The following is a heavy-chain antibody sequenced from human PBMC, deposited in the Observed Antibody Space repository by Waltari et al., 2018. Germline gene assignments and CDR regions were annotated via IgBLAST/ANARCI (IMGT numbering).Heavy chain of an antibody. Sequence: QVQLQESGPGLVKPSETLSLTCTVSGGSISSYYWSWIRQPAGKGLGWIGRIYTSGSTNYNPSLKSRVTMSVDTSKNQFSLKLSSVTAADTAVYYCAREAFYVDTAMADAFDIWGQGTMVTVSS. J-gene: IGHJ3*02. CDR1: GGSISSYY. V-gene: IGHV4-4*07. CDR3: AREAFYVDTAMADAFDI. D-gene: IGHD5-18*01. CDR2: IYTSGST.